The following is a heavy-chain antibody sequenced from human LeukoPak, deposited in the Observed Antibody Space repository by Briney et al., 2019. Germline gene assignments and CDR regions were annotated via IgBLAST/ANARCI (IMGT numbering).Heavy chain of an antibody. CDR2: IYSGGST. CDR3: ARDYYGGNSGPLDY. CDR1: GFTVSSNY. Sequence: GGSLRLSCAASGFTVSSNYMSWVRQAPGKGLEWVSVIYSGGSTCYADSVKGRFTISRDNSKNTLYLQMNSLRAEDTAVYYCARDYYGGNSGPLDYWGQGTLVTVSS. J-gene: IGHJ4*02. V-gene: IGHV3-66*01. D-gene: IGHD4-23*01.